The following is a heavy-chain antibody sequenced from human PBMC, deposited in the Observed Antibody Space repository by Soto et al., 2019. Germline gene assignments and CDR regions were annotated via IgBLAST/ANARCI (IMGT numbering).Heavy chain of an antibody. CDR3: ARVWRGTATTVVVAFDI. CDR2: MSHSGGT. V-gene: IGHV4-34*01. Sequence: QVQLQQWGAGLLKPSETLSLTCAVYGGFVSSGSYYWSWIRQPPGKGLEWIGEMSHSGGTHFHPSLRSRVTISVDPSKNQFSLKMSSVTAADTALYYCARVWRGTATTVVVAFDIWGPGTMVTVSS. J-gene: IGHJ3*02. D-gene: IGHD1-1*01. CDR1: GGFVSSGSYY.